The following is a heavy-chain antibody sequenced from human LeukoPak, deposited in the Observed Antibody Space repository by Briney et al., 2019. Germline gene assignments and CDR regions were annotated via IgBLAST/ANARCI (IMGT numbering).Heavy chain of an antibody. CDR1: GGSISSYY. J-gene: IGHJ4*02. V-gene: IGHV4-59*08. Sequence: SETLSLTCTVFGGSISSYYWSWIRQPPGKGLEWIGYIYYSGSTNYNPSLKSRVTISVDTSKNQFSLKLSSVTAADTAVYYCASSPYSSSWLLFDYWGQGTLVTVSS. CDR3: ASSPYSSSWLLFDY. CDR2: IYYSGST. D-gene: IGHD6-13*01.